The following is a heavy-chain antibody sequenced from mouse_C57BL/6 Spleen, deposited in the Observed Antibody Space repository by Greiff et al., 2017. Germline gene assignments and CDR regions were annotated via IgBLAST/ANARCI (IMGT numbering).Heavy chain of an antibody. CDR1: GYTFTSYW. V-gene: IGHV1-74*01. Sequence: VQLQQPGAELVKPGASVKVSCKASGYTFTSYWMHWVKQRPGQGLEWIGRIHPSDSDTNYNQKFKGKATLTVDTSSSPAYMQLSSLTSEDSAVYYCARVGDYYGSSWDFDYWGQGTTLTVSS. D-gene: IGHD1-1*01. CDR2: IHPSDSDT. CDR3: ARVGDYYGSSWDFDY. J-gene: IGHJ2*01.